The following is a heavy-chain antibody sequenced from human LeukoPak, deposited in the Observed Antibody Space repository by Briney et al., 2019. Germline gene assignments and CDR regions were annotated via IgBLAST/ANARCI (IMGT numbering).Heavy chain of an antibody. Sequence: PGGSLRLSCAVSGFTFSSYWMHWVRQAPGKGLVWVSGINTDGRRTFYADSVRGRFTISRDNAKNTLYLQMNSLRDEDTAVYYCARVRTVTKHLDYWGQGTLVTVSS. V-gene: IGHV3-74*01. J-gene: IGHJ4*02. D-gene: IGHD4-17*01. CDR3: ARVRTVTKHLDY. CDR2: INTDGRRT. CDR1: GFTFSSYW.